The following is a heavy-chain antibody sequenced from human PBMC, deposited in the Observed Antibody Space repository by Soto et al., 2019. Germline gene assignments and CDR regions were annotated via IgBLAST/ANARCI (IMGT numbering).Heavy chain of an antibody. CDR3: AHRPFNSAWHDAYDI. D-gene: IGHD5-18*01. V-gene: IGHV2-5*02. Sequence: QITLKESGPTLVKPTETLTLTCTFSGFSLSARGEGVGWIRQPPGKALEWLAIIYWDDDKRYSPSLRNTFTITKDTSNNEVVLTMTNMDHVDTATYFCAHRPFNSAWHDAYDICGPGTMVTVSS. J-gene: IGHJ3*02. CDR2: IYWDDDK. CDR1: GFSLSARGEG.